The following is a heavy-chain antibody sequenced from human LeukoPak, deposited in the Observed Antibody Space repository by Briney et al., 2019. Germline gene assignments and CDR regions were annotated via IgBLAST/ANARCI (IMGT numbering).Heavy chain of an antibody. V-gene: IGHV1-2*02. CDR3: VRDRPHNWFDP. Sequence: GASAKVSCKASGYTFSGYYIHWVRQAPGQGLGWMGVIKPDSGDTNYAQKFQGRVTMTRDTSITTAYMELNRLTSDDTAVYYCVRDRPHNWFDPWGQGTLVTVSS. CDR1: GYTFSGYY. CDR2: IKPDSGDT. J-gene: IGHJ5*02.